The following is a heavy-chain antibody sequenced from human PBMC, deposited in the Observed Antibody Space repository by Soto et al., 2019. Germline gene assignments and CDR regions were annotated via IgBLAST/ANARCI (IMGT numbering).Heavy chain of an antibody. J-gene: IGHJ4*02. V-gene: IGHV4-34*01. D-gene: IGHD5-18*01. Sequence: QVQLQQWGAGLLKPSETLSLTCAVYGGSFSGYYWSWIRQPPGKGLEWIGEINHSGSTNYNPSLKSRVTISVDTSKNQFYLKLSSVTAADTAVYYCARALGYSYGHLPIDCWGQGTLVTVSS. CDR3: ARALGYSYGHLPIDC. CDR1: GGSFSGYY. CDR2: INHSGST.